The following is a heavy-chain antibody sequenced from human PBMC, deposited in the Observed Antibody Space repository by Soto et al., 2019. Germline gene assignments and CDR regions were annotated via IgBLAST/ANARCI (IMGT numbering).Heavy chain of an antibody. CDR3: AAAYYYDSRLDYYGMDV. J-gene: IGHJ6*02. V-gene: IGHV1-58*01. CDR1: GFTFTSSA. CDR2: IVVGSGNT. Sequence: GASVKVSCKASGFTFTSSAVQWVRQARGQRLEWIGWIVVGSGNTNYAQKFQERVTITRDMSTSTAYMELSSLRSEDTAVYYCAAAYYYDSRLDYYGMDVWGQGTTVTVSS. D-gene: IGHD3-22*01.